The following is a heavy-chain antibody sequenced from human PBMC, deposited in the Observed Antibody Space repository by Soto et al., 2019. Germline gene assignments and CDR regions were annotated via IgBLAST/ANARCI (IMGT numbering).Heavy chain of an antibody. CDR2: IKSMPDGGTT. J-gene: IGHJ4*02. D-gene: IGHD3-16*01. CDR1: GFSFTYAW. Sequence: EVQLVESGGGLVEPGGALRLSCAASGFSFTYAWLNWVRQAPGQGLEWVGRIKSMPDGGTTDYAAPVKGRFTISRDDLGNAVYLQMNSLNTEDTAVYYCAADLPDWGAYAFDYWGQGTLVTVSP. CDR3: AADLPDWGAYAFDY. V-gene: IGHV3-15*07.